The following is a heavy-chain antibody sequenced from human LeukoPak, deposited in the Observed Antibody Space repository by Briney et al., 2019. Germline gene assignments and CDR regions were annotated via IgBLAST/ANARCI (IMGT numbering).Heavy chain of an antibody. CDR1: GGTFSSYA. J-gene: IGHJ5*01. V-gene: IGHV1-18*01. CDR2: ISAYNGNT. Sequence: ASVKVSCKASGGTFSSYAISWVRQAPGQGLEWMGGISAYNGNTNYAQKLQGRVTMTTDTSTSTAYMELRSLRSDDTAVYYCARGALGGSGWYESWGQGTLVTVSS. CDR3: ARGALGGSGWYES. D-gene: IGHD6-19*01.